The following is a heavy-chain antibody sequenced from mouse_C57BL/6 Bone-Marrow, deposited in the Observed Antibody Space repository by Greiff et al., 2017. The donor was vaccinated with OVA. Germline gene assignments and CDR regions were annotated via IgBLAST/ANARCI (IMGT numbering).Heavy chain of an antibody. CDR2: INPSSGYT. CDR3: ATVTTVVARYFDV. D-gene: IGHD1-1*01. J-gene: IGHJ1*03. V-gene: IGHV1-7*01. Sequence: LVESGAELAKPGASVKLSCKASGYTFTSYWMHWVNQRPGQGLEWIGYINPSSGYTKYNQKFKDKATLTADKSSRTAYMQLSSLTYEDSAVYYCATVTTVVARYFDVWGTGTTVTVSS. CDR1: GYTFTSYW.